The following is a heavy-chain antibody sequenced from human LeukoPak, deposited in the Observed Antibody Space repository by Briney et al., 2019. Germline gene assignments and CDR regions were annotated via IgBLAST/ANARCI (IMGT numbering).Heavy chain of an antibody. J-gene: IGHJ4*02. CDR1: GYTFSSYY. V-gene: IGHV1-18*04. D-gene: IGHD3-3*01. CDR2: ISAYNGNT. CDR3: GRVPSTLFDFWSAYVIDY. Sequence: ASVKVSCKSSGYTFSSYYIHWVRQAPGQGLEWMGWISAYNGNTNYAQNLQGRVTMTTDTSTSTAYMELRSLRSDDTAVFYCGRVPSTLFDFWSAYVIDYWGQGTLVTVSS.